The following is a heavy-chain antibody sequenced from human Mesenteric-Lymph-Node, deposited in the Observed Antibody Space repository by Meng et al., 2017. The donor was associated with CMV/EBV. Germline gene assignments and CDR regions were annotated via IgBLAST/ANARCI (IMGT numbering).Heavy chain of an antibody. CDR2: ISSSSSYI. J-gene: IGHJ4*02. CDR1: GFTFSSYS. CDR3: ATQLVVPAASDY. D-gene: IGHD2-2*01. Sequence: GESLKISCAAPGFTFSSYSMNWVRQAPGKGLEWVSSISSSSSYIYYADSVKGRFTISRDNAKNSLYLQMNSLRAEDPAVYYCATQLVVPAASDYWGQGTLVTVSS. V-gene: IGHV3-21*01.